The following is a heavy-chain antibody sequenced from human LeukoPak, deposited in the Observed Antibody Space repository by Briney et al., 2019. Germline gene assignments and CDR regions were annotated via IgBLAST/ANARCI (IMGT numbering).Heavy chain of an antibody. CDR1: GFTFSSYG. Sequence: GGSLRLSCVASGFTFSSYGMHWVRQAPGKGLEWVAVISYDGSNKYYADSVKGRFTISRDNSKNTLYLQMNSLRAEDTAVYYCAKGNSGSYFLFDAFDIWGQGTMVTVSS. D-gene: IGHD1-26*01. CDR2: ISYDGSNK. J-gene: IGHJ3*02. V-gene: IGHV3-30*18. CDR3: AKGNSGSYFLFDAFDI.